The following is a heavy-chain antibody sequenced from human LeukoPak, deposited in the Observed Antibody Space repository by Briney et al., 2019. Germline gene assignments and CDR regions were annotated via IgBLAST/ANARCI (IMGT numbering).Heavy chain of an antibody. D-gene: IGHD3-3*01. Sequence: SETLSLTCTVSGGSISSYYWNWIRQPPGKGLEWIGYIYYSGSTNYNPSLKSRVTISVDTSKNQFSLKLSSVTAAGTAVYYCARGRLLEWFDSWGQGTLVSVSS. J-gene: IGHJ5*02. V-gene: IGHV4-59*01. CDR3: ARGRLLEWFDS. CDR1: GGSISSYY. CDR2: IYYSGST.